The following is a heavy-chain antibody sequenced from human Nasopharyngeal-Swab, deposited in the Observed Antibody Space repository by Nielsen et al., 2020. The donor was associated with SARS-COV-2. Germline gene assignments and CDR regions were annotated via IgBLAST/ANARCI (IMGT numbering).Heavy chain of an antibody. J-gene: IGHJ6*02. CDR3: TRLGCQLWLYYYYYYGMDV. Sequence: GGSLRLSCAASGFTVSSNYMSWVRQAPGKGLEWVSYISSSGSTIYYADSVKGRFTISRDNAKNSLYLQMNSLKTEDTAVYYCTRLGCQLWLYYYYYYGMDVWGQGTTVTVSS. CDR2: ISSSGSTI. V-gene: IGHV3-11*01. CDR1: GFTVSSNY. D-gene: IGHD5-18*01.